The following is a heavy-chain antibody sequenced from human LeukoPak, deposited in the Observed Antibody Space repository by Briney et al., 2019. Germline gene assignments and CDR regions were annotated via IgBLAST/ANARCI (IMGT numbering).Heavy chain of an antibody. CDR2: IYYSGST. D-gene: IGHD1-14*01. CDR3: AREIRPGNYYYYMDV. CDR1: GGSISSYY. V-gene: IGHV4-59*12. J-gene: IGHJ6*03. Sequence: SSETLSLTCTVSGGSISSYYWSWIRQPPGKGLEWIGYIYYSGSTNYNPSLKSRVTISVDTSKNQFSLKLSSVTAADTAVYYCAREIRPGNYYYYMDVWGKGTTVTISS.